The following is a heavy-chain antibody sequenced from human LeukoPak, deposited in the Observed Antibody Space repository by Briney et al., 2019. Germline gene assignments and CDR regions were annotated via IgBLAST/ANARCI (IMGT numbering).Heavy chain of an antibody. Sequence: SSETLSLTCAVSGDSFGSHYWTWIRQPPGRGLEWIGYISYIGTTNYNPSLKSRVTISIDTSKNQFSLKLSSVTTADTAVYYCARDLVTVTKGFDIWGLGTMVSVSS. J-gene: IGHJ3*02. V-gene: IGHV4-59*11. D-gene: IGHD4-17*01. CDR3: ARDLVTVTKGFDI. CDR2: ISYIGTT. CDR1: GDSFGSHY.